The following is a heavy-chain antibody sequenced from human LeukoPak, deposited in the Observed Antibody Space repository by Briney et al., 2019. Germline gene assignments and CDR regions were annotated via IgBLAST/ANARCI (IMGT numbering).Heavy chain of an antibody. V-gene: IGHV4-4*07. D-gene: IGHD2-2*01. Sequence: SETLSLTCTVSGGSISSYYWSWIRQPAGKGLEWIGRIYTSGSTNYNPSLKSRVTMSVDTSKNQFSLKLSSVTAADTAVYYCARRIVVEPAVYFDYWGQGTLVTVSS. CDR1: GGSISSYY. CDR2: IYTSGST. CDR3: ARRIVVEPAVYFDY. J-gene: IGHJ4*02.